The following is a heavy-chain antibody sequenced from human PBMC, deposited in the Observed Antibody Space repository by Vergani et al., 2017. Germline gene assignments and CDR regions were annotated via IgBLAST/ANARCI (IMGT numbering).Heavy chain of an antibody. CDR1: GFTFSSYE. D-gene: IGHD1-1*01. CDR3: AGEGANWNSLYYYYYGMDV. J-gene: IGHJ6*02. V-gene: IGHV3-48*03. Sequence: EVQLVESGGGLVQPGGSLRLSCAASGFTFSSYEMNWVRQAPGKGLEWVSYISSSGSTIYYADSVKGRFTISRDNAKNSLYLQMNSLRAEDTAVYYCAGEGANWNSLYYYYYGMDVWGQGTTVTVSS. CDR2: ISSSGSTI.